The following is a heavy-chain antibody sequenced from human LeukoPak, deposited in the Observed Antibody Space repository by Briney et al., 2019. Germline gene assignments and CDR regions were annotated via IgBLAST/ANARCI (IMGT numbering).Heavy chain of an antibody. D-gene: IGHD1-26*01. V-gene: IGHV3-30-3*01. J-gene: IGHJ5*02. CDR2: ISYDGDKQ. CDR3: ARESHEGATRAYNWFDP. CDR1: GFTFNTFA. Sequence: PGGSLRLSCAATGFTFNTFAMHWVRQAPGKGLEWLGLISYDGDKQIYPASVKGRFSFSRDNSNNTLHLQMNNLRPEDTALYYCARESHEGATRAYNWFDPWGQGTLVSVSS.